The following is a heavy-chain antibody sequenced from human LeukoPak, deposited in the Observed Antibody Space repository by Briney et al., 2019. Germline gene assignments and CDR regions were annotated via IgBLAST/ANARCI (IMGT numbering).Heavy chain of an antibody. Sequence: ASVKVSCKASGYTFTGYYMHWVRQAPGQGLEWMGIINPSGGSTSYAQKFQGRVTMTRDTSTSTVYMELSSLRSEDTAVYYCAKTKEQLEWFDPWGQGTLVTVSS. CDR2: INPSGGST. J-gene: IGHJ5*02. V-gene: IGHV1-46*01. D-gene: IGHD6-13*01. CDR3: AKTKEQLEWFDP. CDR1: GYTFTGYY.